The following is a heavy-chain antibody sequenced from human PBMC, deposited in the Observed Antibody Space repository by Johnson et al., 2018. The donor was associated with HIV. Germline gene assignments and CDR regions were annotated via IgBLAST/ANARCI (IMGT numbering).Heavy chain of an antibody. CDR2: ISYDGRNQ. CDR1: GFSFSGFA. D-gene: IGHD2-15*01. CDR3: ARDLAPRLPARLDVFDI. Sequence: QVQLVESGGGVVQPGRSLRLSCVVSGFSFSGFAMHWVRQAPGKGLDWMAVISYDGRNQQYAESVKGRFTISRDNYKNTLYLQMSSVRPEDTAVYYCARDLAPRLPARLDVFDIWGQGTMVTVSS. J-gene: IGHJ3*02. V-gene: IGHV3-30-3*01.